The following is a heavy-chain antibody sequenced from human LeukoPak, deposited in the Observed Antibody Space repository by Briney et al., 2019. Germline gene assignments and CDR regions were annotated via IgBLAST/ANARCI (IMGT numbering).Heavy chain of an antibody. CDR3: ARETTLTGYSSGLGFNY. CDR2: IYDSGTT. CDR1: GGSISGWY. D-gene: IGHD6-19*01. J-gene: IGHJ4*02. V-gene: IGHV4-59*01. Sequence: SETLSLTCAVSGGSISGWYWSWIRQPPGKGLEWIGHIYDSGTTNYNPSLKSRVTMSVDSSKNQFSLKLTSVTAADTAVYYCARETTLTGYSSGLGFNYWGQGTLVTVAS.